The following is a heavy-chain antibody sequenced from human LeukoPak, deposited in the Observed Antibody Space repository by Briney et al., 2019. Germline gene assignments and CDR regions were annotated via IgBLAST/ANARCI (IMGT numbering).Heavy chain of an antibody. CDR2: ISSSGSST. CDR3: AKVRSPLFRGGSYCFDY. CDR1: GLTFSNFA. V-gene: IGHV3-23*01. D-gene: IGHD1-26*01. J-gene: IGHJ4*02. Sequence: PGGSLRLSCAASGLTFSNFAMSWVRQAPGKGLEWVSAISSSGSSTYYADSVKGRFTISRDNSKNTLYLQMNSLRAEDTAVYYCAKVRSPLFRGGSYCFDYWGQGTLVTVSS.